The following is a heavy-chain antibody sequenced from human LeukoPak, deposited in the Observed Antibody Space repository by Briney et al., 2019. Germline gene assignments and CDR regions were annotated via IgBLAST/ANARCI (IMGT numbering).Heavy chain of an antibody. CDR2: INPNDGDT. J-gene: IGHJ4*02. D-gene: IGHD2-2*01. V-gene: IGHV1-2*02. Sequence: ASVKVSCKASGYTFTDYYMHWVRQAPGQGFEWMGWINPNDGDTYYAQKFQGRVTMTRDTSISTAHMAVSRLRSDDTAVYYCARANFLYCSSTSCLFDYWGQGTLVTVSS. CDR1: GYTFTDYY. CDR3: ARANFLYCSSTSCLFDY.